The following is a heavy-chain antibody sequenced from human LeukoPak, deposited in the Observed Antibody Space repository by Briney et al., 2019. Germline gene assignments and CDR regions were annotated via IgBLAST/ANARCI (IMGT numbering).Heavy chain of an antibody. Sequence: TSETLSLTCTVSGGSVSSSNYYWSWIRQHPGKGLEWIGYIYYSGSTYYNPSLKSRVTISVDTSKNQFSLKLSSVTAADTAVYYCARESGFGVVTDDAFDIWGQGTMVTVSS. D-gene: IGHD3-3*01. CDR1: GGSVSSSNYY. CDR3: ARESGFGVVTDDAFDI. J-gene: IGHJ3*02. CDR2: IYYSGST. V-gene: IGHV4-31*03.